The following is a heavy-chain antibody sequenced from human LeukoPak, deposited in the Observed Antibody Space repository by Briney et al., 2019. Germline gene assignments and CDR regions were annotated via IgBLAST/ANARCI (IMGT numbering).Heavy chain of an antibody. J-gene: IGHJ4*02. Sequence: GGSLRLSCAASRFTFSDSSMNWVRQAPGKGLEWISYISSTSTIIYYADSVKGRFTISRDNSKNTLYLQMNSLRVEDTAVYYCAKDQPPYYYDSGSYSDLDYWGQGTLVTVSS. CDR1: RFTFSDSS. CDR3: AKDQPPYYYDSGSYSDLDY. D-gene: IGHD3-10*01. V-gene: IGHV3-48*01. CDR2: ISSTSTII.